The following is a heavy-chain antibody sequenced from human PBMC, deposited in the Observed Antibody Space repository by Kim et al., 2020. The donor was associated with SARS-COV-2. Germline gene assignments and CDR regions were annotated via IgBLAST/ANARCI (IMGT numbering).Heavy chain of an antibody. D-gene: IGHD2-21*02. J-gene: IGHJ4*02. CDR3: ARAPPTYCGGDCAPYFDY. Sequence: ASVKVSCKASGYTFTGYYMHWVRQAPGQGLEWMGRINPNSGGTNYAQKFQGRVTMTRDTSISTAYMELSRLRSDDTAVYYCARAPPTYCGGDCAPYFDYWGQGTLVTVSS. CDR1: GYTFTGYY. CDR2: INPNSGGT. V-gene: IGHV1-2*06.